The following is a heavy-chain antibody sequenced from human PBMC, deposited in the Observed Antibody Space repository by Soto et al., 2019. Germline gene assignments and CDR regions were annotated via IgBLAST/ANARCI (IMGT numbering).Heavy chain of an antibody. CDR1: GFTVTSNY. CDR2: IYSGCST. V-gene: IGHV3-53*01. D-gene: IGHD3-22*01. Sequence: PGGSLRLSCAASGFTVTSNYMSWVRQAPGKGLEWVSVIYSGCSTYYADSVKGRFTFSRVNSKNTLYLQMNSLRAEDTAVYYCARETPDSSGYYYLDYWGQGTLVPVSS. J-gene: IGHJ4*02. CDR3: ARETPDSSGYYYLDY.